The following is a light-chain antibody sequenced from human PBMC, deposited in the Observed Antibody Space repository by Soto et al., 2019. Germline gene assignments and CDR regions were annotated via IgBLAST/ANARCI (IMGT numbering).Light chain of an antibody. Sequence: QTVVTQSPSASASLAASVKLTCTLSSGHSSYAIAWHQQQPEKGPRFLMKVNSDGSHSKGDGIPDRFSGSSSGAERYLTISSLQSEDEADYYCQTWDTGIWMFGGGTKLTVL. J-gene: IGLJ3*02. CDR2: VNSDGSH. CDR1: SGHSSYA. V-gene: IGLV4-69*01. CDR3: QTWDTGIWM.